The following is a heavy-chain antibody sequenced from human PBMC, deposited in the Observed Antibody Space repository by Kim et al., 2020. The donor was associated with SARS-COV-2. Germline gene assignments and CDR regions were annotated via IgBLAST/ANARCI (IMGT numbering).Heavy chain of an antibody. CDR1: GFSFRNAW. Sequence: GGSLRLSCAASGFSFRNAWMSWVRQAPEKGLEWVGRIKSKSYGETREYPAPVEGRFTVSRDDSKNTLYLQMNSLKTEDTAVYYCTTVAGRESYAFDIWG. CDR3: TTVAGRESYAFDI. J-gene: IGHJ3*02. V-gene: IGHV3-15*01. CDR2: IKSKSYGETR.